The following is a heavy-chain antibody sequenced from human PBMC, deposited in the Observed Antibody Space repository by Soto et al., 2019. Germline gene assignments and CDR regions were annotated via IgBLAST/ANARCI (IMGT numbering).Heavy chain of an antibody. V-gene: IGHV2-26*01. J-gene: IGHJ4*02. CDR2: IFSNDEK. CDR1: GFSLSNARMG. Sequence: SGHTLVNPTETLTLTCTVSGFSLSNARMGVSWIRQPPGKALEWLAHIFSNDEKSYSTSLKSRLTISKDTSKSQVVLTMTNMDPVDTATYYCARIRYSSSYFDYWGQGTLVNVYS. CDR3: ARIRYSSSYFDY. D-gene: IGHD6-6*01.